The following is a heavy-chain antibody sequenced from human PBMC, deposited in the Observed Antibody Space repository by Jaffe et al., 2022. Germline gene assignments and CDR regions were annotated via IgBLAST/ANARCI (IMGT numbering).Heavy chain of an antibody. Sequence: QVQLVESGGGVVQPGGSLRLSCAASGFTFSSYGMHWVRQAPGKGLEWVAFIRYDGSNKYYADSVKGRFTISRDNSKNTLYLQMNSLRAEDTAVYYCAKDALFGDSTYYYYMDVWGKGTTVTVSS. V-gene: IGHV3-30*02. CDR3: AKDALFGDSTYYYYMDV. D-gene: IGHD3-16*01. J-gene: IGHJ6*03. CDR2: IRYDGSNK. CDR1: GFTFSSYG.